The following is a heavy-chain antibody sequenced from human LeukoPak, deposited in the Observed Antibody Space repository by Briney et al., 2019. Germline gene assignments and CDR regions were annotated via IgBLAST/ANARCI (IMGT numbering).Heavy chain of an antibody. Sequence: PGGSLRLSCAASGFTFSSYAMSWVRQAPGKGLEWVSAISGSGGSTYYADSVKGRFTISRDNSKNTLYLQMNSLRAEDTAVYYCAKALDYGGNPSGFDYWGQGTLVTVSS. D-gene: IGHD4-23*01. CDR2: ISGSGGST. V-gene: IGHV3-23*01. J-gene: IGHJ4*02. CDR1: GFTFSSYA. CDR3: AKALDYGGNPSGFDY.